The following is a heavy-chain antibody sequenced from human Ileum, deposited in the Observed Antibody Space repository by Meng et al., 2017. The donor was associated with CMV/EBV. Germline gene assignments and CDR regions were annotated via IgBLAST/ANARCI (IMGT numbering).Heavy chain of an antibody. CDR3: ASNRYCGSPYCHDGYDN. D-gene: IGHD2-21*01. CDR1: GFSFSASI. J-gene: IGHJ4*02. CDR2: IIGSSTYI. Sequence: SCAASGFSFSASIMTWVRQAPGKGLEWVSSIIGSSTYIYYADSVKGRFTISRDNAENSLYLQMNSLRAEDTAIYYCASNRYCGSPYCHDGYDNWGQGTLVTVSS. V-gene: IGHV3-21*06.